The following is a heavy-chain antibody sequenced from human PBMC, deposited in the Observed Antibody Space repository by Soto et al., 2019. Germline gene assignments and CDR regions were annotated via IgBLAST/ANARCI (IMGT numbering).Heavy chain of an antibody. D-gene: IGHD4-17*01. CDR1: GYNFAGYW. CDR2: IYPSDSDT. Sequence: GESLKISCKGSGYNFAGYWIAWVRQMPGKGLELMGIIYPSDSDTRYRPSFQGQVTISADKSISSAYLHLNSLRAEDTAIYYCGKDRTYAYGYFDSWGQGTLVTVSS. V-gene: IGHV5-51*01. CDR3: GKDRTYAYGYFDS. J-gene: IGHJ4*02.